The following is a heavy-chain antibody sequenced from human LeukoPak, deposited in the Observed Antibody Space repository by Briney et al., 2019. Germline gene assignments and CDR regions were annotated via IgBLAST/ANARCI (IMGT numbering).Heavy chain of an antibody. V-gene: IGHV3-53*01. CDR2: LYSGSDT. Sequence: GGSLRLSCAASGFTVSTNYMNWVRQAPGKGLEWVSILYSGSDTYYADSVKGRFTISTDDSRNTLFLHMNSLKAEDTAIYYCARVGDHFHWFLDLWGRGTLVAVSS. D-gene: IGHD2-21*01. CDR3: ARVGDHFHWFLDL. J-gene: IGHJ2*01. CDR1: GFTVSTNY.